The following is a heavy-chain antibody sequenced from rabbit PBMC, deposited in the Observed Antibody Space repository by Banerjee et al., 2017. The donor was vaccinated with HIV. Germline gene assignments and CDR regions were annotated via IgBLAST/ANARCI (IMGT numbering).Heavy chain of an antibody. Sequence: QEQLEESGGDLVKPEGSLTLTCTASGFSFSSNYDMCWVRQAPGKGLEWIGCIYTGSGHIYYASWAKGRFTVSKTSSTTVTLQMTSLTAADTATYFCVRGGYDENYFNLWGQGTLVTVS. D-gene: IGHD2-1*01. V-gene: IGHV1S45*01. CDR1: GFSFSSNYD. J-gene: IGHJ4*01. CDR3: VRGGYDENYFNL. CDR2: IYTGSGHI.